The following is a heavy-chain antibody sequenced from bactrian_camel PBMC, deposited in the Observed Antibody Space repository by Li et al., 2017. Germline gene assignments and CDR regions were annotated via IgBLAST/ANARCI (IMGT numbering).Heavy chain of an antibody. V-gene: IGHV3S53*01. J-gene: IGHJ4*01. CDR1: GAADTLYTRHC. CDR2: IDSDGST. Sequence: VQLVESGGDSVQAGGSLTLACAADGAADTLYTRHCMGWFRQPPGKEREGVAIIDSDGSTGYEDPVKGRFTISRDNAKNTIYLQMNNLKPEDTAVYYCAAEVFPCRSYSDYAEHWGQGTQVTVS. D-gene: IGHD4*01. CDR3: AAEVFPCRSYSDYAEH.